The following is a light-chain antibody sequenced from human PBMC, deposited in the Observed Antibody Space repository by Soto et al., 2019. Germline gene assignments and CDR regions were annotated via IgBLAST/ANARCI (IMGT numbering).Light chain of an antibody. V-gene: IGLV2-23*01. Sequence: QSALTQPASVSGSLGQSITISCTGTSSDVGSYNLVSWYQHHPGIAPKLIIYEGTKRPSGLSNRFSGSKSGNTASLTISGLQAEDEADYYCCSYAGTSTVLFGGGTKLTVL. CDR1: SSDVGSYNL. CDR3: CSYAGTSTVL. CDR2: EGT. J-gene: IGLJ3*02.